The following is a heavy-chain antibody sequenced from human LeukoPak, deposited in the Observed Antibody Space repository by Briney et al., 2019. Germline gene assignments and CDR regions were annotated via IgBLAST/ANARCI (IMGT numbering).Heavy chain of an antibody. CDR1: GYTFTNYA. J-gene: IGHJ5*02. CDR2: INTHTGNP. Sequence: ASVKVSCKTSGYTFTNYAMNWVRQAPGQGLEWTGWINTHTGNPTYAQGFTGRFVFSLDTSVNTAYLQITSLKAEDTAVYYCAKNGDFWSAFFFSWGQGTLVTVSS. D-gene: IGHD3-3*01. CDR3: AKNGDFWSAFFFS. V-gene: IGHV7-4-1*02.